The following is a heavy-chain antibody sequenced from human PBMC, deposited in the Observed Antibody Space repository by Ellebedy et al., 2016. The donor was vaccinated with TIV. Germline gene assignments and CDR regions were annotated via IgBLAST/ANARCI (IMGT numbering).Heavy chain of an antibody. Sequence: GGSLRLXXAASGFTVSRNYMTWVRQAPGKGLEWVSFIYTGGNTYYADSVKGRFTISRDNSKNTVYLQMNSLRAEDTALYYCVTRTGLDTFDIWGQGTMVTVSS. V-gene: IGHV3-53*01. CDR1: GFTVSRNY. CDR3: VTRTGLDTFDI. D-gene: IGHD7-27*01. J-gene: IGHJ3*02. CDR2: IYTGGNT.